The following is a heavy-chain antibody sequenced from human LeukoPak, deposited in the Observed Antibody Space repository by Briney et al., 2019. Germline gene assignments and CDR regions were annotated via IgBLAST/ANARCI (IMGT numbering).Heavy chain of an antibody. CDR2: IYHSGST. D-gene: IGHD4-17*01. CDR1: GGSISSSNW. CDR3: ARYGDYVLDNWFDP. Sequence: SETLSLTCAVSGGSISSSNWWSWVRPPPGKGLEWIGEIYHSGSTNYNPSLKSRVTISVDKSKNQFSLKLSSVTAADTAVYYCARYGDYVLDNWFDPWGQGTLVTVSS. V-gene: IGHV4-4*02. J-gene: IGHJ5*02.